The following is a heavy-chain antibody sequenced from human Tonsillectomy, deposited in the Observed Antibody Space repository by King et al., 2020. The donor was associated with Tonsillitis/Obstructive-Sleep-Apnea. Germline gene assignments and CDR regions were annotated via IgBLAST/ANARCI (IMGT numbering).Heavy chain of an antibody. CDR2: IWYDGSNE. D-gene: IGHD3/OR15-3a*01. CDR1: GFTFSTYG. V-gene: IGHV3-33*01. CDR3: ARVGDWTAYYYYYMDV. Sequence: VQLVESGGGVVQPGRSLRLSCAASGFTFSTYGMHWVRQAPGKGLEWVAVIWYDGSNEYYADSVKGRFTISRDNSKNTLFLQMNNLRAEDTAVYYCARVGDWTAYYYYYMDVWGKGTTVTVSS. J-gene: IGHJ6*03.